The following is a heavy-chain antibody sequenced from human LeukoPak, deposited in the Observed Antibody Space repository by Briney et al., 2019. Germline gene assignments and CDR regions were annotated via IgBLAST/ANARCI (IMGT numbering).Heavy chain of an antibody. CDR2: ITAYNGNT. Sequence: ASVKVSCKASGYTFSSYGIIWVRQAPGQGLEWMGWITAYNGNTNSAQKLQDRVTMTTDTSTSTAYMELRSLRSDNTAVYYCARAPPSPTVVNWFDPWGQGTLVTVSS. CDR1: GYTFSSYG. D-gene: IGHD4-23*01. V-gene: IGHV1-18*01. CDR3: ARAPPSPTVVNWFDP. J-gene: IGHJ5*02.